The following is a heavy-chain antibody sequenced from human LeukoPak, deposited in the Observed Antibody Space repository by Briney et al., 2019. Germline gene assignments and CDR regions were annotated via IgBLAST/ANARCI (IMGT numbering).Heavy chain of an antibody. V-gene: IGHV3-74*01. CDR2: ISSDGSTT. J-gene: IGHJ4*02. CDR1: GFTFSSYW. Sequence: GGSLRLSCAASGFTFSSYWVHWVRQAPGKGLVWVSRISSDGSTTSYADSVKGRFTISRDNAKNTLYLQMNSLRAEDTAVYYCARECAATANSRWELRPFDYWGQGTLVTVSS. D-gene: IGHD1-26*01. CDR3: ARECAATANSRWELRPFDY.